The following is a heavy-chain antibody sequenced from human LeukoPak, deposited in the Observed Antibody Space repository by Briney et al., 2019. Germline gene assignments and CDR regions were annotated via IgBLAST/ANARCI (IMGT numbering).Heavy chain of an antibody. V-gene: IGHV4-34*01. CDR2: IKHSGST. J-gene: IGHJ4*02. CDR1: GGSFSGYY. CDR3: ARVQLSLYYFDY. D-gene: IGHD5-18*01. Sequence: KPSETLSLTCAVYGGSFSGYYWSWIRQPPGKGLEWIGEIKHSGSTNYNPSLKSRVTISVDTSKNQFSLKLSSVTAADTAVYYCARVQLSLYYFDYWGQGTLVTVSS.